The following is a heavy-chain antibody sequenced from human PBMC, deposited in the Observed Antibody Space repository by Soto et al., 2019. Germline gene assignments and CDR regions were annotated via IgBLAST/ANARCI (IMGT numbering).Heavy chain of an antibody. V-gene: IGHV1-3*01. CDR3: ARDNFGGPMVRGVLYYYYGMDV. CDR1: GYTFTSYA. J-gene: IGHJ6*02. D-gene: IGHD3-10*01. CDR2: INAGNGNT. Sequence: ASVKVSCKASGYTFTSYAMHWVRQAPGQRLEWMGWINAGNGNTKYSQKFQGRVTITRDTSASTAYMELSSLRSEDTAVYYCARDNFGGPMVRGVLYYYYGMDVWGQGTTVTVSS.